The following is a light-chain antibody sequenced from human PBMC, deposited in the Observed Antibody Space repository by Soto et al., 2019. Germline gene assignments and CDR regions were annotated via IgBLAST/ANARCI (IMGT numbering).Light chain of an antibody. J-gene: IGKJ1*01. CDR3: QQYNSYSTWT. Sequence: DIQMTQSPSTLSASVGDRVTITCRASQTISTSLAWYQQKPGKAPKLLIYKASTLERGVPSRFSGSGSGTEFTLTISILQPDYFATYYCQQYNSYSTWTFGQGTKVEIK. V-gene: IGKV1-5*03. CDR2: KAS. CDR1: QTISTS.